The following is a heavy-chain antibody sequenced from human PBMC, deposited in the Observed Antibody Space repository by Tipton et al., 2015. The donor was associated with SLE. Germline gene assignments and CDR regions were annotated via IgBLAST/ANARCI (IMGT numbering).Heavy chain of an antibody. V-gene: IGHV3-30-3*01. D-gene: IGHD3-22*01. CDR2: ISYDGSNE. J-gene: IGHJ4*02. Sequence: SLRLSCAASGFTFSYYSMHWVRQTPDKGLEWVAVISYDGSNEYHADSVKGRFTISRDNSKNTLHLQMNSLRTEDTAVYYCARDPRARTYYDSSGYGYYFDYWGQGTLVTVSS. CDR3: ARDPRARTYYDSSGYGYYFDY. CDR1: GFTFSYYS.